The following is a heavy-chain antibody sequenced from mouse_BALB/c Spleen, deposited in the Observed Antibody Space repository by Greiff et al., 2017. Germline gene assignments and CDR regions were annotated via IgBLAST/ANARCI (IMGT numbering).Heavy chain of an antibody. J-gene: IGHJ2*01. D-gene: IGHD2-14*01. CDR1: GYAFSSSW. V-gene: IGHV1-82*01. Sequence: QVQLKESGPELVKPGASVKISCKASGYAFSSSWMNWVKQRPGQGLEWIGRIYPGDGDTNYNGKFKGKATLTADKSSSTAYMQLSSLTSVDSAVYFCARIGGYVFDYWGQGTTLTVSA. CDR3: ARIGGYVFDY. CDR2: IYPGDGDT.